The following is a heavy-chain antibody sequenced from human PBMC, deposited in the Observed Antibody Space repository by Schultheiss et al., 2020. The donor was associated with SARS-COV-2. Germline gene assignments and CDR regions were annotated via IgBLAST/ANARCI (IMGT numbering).Heavy chain of an antibody. CDR1: GGSISSYY. V-gene: IGHV4-59*12. J-gene: IGHJ4*02. Sequence: SETLSLTCTVSGGSISSYYWSWIRQPPGKGLEWIGYIYYSGSTNYNPSLKSRVTISVDTSKNQFSLKLSSVTAADTAVYYCARYTLGYCSGGSCYSGLYYWGQGTLVTVSS. D-gene: IGHD2-15*01. CDR2: IYYSGST. CDR3: ARYTLGYCSGGSCYSGLYY.